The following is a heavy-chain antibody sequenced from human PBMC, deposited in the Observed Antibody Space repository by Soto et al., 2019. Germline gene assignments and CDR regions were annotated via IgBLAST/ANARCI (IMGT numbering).Heavy chain of an antibody. D-gene: IGHD2-15*01. J-gene: IGHJ4*02. CDR2: ISASGGST. Sequence: VQLLESGGGLVQPGGSLRLSCAASGFTFNTYAMTWVRQAPGKGLEWVSSISASGGSTNYAGSVKGRFTISRDNYKNPVYLQMNSLNPEDTAVYYCATPIGKEHCRGGSCYAGGDYWGQGALVTVSS. V-gene: IGHV3-23*01. CDR1: GFTFNTYA. CDR3: ATPIGKEHCRGGSCYAGGDY.